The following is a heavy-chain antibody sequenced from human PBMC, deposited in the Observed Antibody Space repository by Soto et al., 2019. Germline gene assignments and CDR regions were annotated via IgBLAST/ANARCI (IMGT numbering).Heavy chain of an antibody. D-gene: IGHD4-17*01. J-gene: IGHJ4*02. Sequence: TLSLTCTVSGGSISSYYWSWIRQPPGKGLEWIGYIYYSGSTNYNPSLKSRVTISVDTSKNQFSLKLNSVTAADTAVYYCARTDYGDYRLGYWGQGTLVTVSS. CDR1: GGSISSYY. CDR2: IYYSGST. V-gene: IGHV4-59*08. CDR3: ARTDYGDYRLGY.